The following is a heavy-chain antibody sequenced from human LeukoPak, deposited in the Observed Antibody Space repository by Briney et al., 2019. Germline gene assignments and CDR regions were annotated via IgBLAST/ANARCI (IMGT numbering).Heavy chain of an antibody. CDR1: GYTFTSNY. D-gene: IGHD3-22*01. J-gene: IGHJ6*03. CDR3: ARRPGGRSGYYPLEDYYYYYYMDV. V-gene: IGHV1-46*01. Sequence: ASVKVSCKAFGYTFTSNYMHWVRQAPGQGPEWMGVISPSGGSTTYAQKFQGRVTLTRDMPTSTDYLELSSLRSEDTAVYYCARRPGGRSGYYPLEDYYYYYYMDVWGKGTTVTVSS. CDR2: ISPSGGST.